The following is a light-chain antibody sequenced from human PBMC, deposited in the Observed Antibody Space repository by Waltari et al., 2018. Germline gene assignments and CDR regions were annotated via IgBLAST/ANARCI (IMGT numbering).Light chain of an antibody. Sequence: SVLPQPPSVSAAPRQRIAISSSAGSSNIVNNYLSVYQQLPGTAPQLLIYDNNKRPSGIPDRFSGSKSGTSATLDITGLQTGDEDDYYCGAWDTSLSTVMFGGGTKLTVL. CDR3: GAWDTSLSTVM. CDR2: DNN. J-gene: IGLJ3*02. V-gene: IGLV1-51*01. CDR1: SSNIVNNY.